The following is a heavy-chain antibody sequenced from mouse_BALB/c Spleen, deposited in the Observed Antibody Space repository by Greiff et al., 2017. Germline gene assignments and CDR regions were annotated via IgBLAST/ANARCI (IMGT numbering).Heavy chain of an antibody. D-gene: IGHD1-1*01. J-gene: IGHJ2*01. V-gene: IGHV3-6*02. CDR1: GYSITSGYY. CDR2: ISYDGSN. CDR3: ARDRYYGSLDY. Sequence: EVKLMESGPGLVKPSQSLSLTCSVTGYSITSGYYWNWIRQFPGNKLESMGYISYDGSNNYNPSLKNRISITRDTSKNQFFLKLNSVTTEDTATYYCARDRYYGSLDYWGQGTTLTVSS.